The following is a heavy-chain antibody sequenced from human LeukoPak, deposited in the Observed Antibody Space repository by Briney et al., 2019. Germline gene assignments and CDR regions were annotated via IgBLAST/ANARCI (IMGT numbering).Heavy chain of an antibody. V-gene: IGHV1-2*02. CDR2: INPNSGGT. Sequence: ASVKVSCKASGYTFTGYYMHWVRQAPGQGLEWMGWINPNSGGTNYAQKFQDRVTMTRDTSMSAAYMEISRVTYDDTAVYYCGRGIQSFDPWGQGTLVTVSS. CDR3: GRGIQSFDP. CDR1: GYTFTGYY. J-gene: IGHJ5*02.